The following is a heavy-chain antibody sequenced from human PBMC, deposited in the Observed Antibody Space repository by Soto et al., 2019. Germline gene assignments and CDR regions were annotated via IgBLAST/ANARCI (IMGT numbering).Heavy chain of an antibody. V-gene: IGHV3-23*01. J-gene: IGHJ4*02. D-gene: IGHD4-17*01. CDR1: GFTFSSYA. CDR3: AKAAVEFPSRGETTWFDY. CDR2: VSGSGGST. Sequence: EVQLLESGGGLVQPGGSLRLSCAASGFTFSSYAMSWVRQAPGKGLEWVSAVSGSGGSTYYADSVKGRFTISRDNSKKTLYLQMNSLRAEDTAVYYCAKAAVEFPSRGETTWFDYWGQGTLVTVSS.